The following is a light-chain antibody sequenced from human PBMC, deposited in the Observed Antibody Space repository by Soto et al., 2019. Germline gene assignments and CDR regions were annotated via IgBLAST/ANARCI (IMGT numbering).Light chain of an antibody. J-gene: IGKJ1*01. V-gene: IGKV1-5*03. CDR1: QSIGVW. CDR2: KTS. Sequence: DMQMTQSPSTLSASVGDRVTITGRASQSIGVWLAWYQQKPGTAPKLLIYKTSTLDSGVPLRFSGSGSGTEFTLTISSLQPDDFATYYCQQYINYFRTFGQGTKVEIK. CDR3: QQYINYFRT.